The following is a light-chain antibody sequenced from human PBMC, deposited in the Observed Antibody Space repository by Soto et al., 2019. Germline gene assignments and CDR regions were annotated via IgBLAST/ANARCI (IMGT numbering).Light chain of an antibody. J-gene: IGKJ5*01. CDR3: QQRSNWQVT. CDR2: GAS. Sequence: ETVMTQSPATLSVSPGERATLSCWASQSVNSNLAWYQQKLGQAPRVLIYGASTRATGIPARFSGSGSGTEFTLTISSLQSEDFAVYYCQQRSNWQVTFGQGTRLEIK. CDR1: QSVNSN. V-gene: IGKV3-15*01.